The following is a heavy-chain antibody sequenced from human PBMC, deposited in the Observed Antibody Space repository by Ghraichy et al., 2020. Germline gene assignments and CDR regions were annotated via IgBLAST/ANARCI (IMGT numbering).Heavy chain of an antibody. CDR3: ATHSSSWYYYYYYGMDV. CDR1: GFTVSSNY. CDR2: IYSGGSA. D-gene: IGHD6-13*01. Sequence: GGSLRLSCAASGFTVSSNYMSWVRQAPGKGLEWVSVIYSGGSAYYADSVKGRFTISRDNSKNTLYLQMNSLRAEDTAVYYCATHSSSWYYYYYYGMDVWGQGTTVTVSS. V-gene: IGHV3-66*01. J-gene: IGHJ6*01.